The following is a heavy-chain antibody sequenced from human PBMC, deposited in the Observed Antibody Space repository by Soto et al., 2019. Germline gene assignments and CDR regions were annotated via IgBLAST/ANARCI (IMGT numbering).Heavy chain of an antibody. CDR3: ARDSVKAEDPAGAFDI. CDR1: GFTVSSNY. J-gene: IGHJ3*02. CDR2: IYSGGST. D-gene: IGHD2-15*01. Sequence: GGSLKLSCAASGFTVSSNYMSWVRPAPGKGLEWVSVIYSGGSTYYADSVKGRFTISRDNSKNTLYLQMNSLRAEDTAVYYCARDSVKAEDPAGAFDIWGQGTMVTVSS. V-gene: IGHV3-53*01.